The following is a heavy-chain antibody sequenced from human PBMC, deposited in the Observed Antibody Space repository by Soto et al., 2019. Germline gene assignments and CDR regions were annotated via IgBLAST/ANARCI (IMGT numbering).Heavy chain of an antibody. Sequence: QVQLKESGPGLVKPSETLSLTCAVSGVPISTYYWSWIRQPPGKGLEWIGYNYHSGTTNYNPSLKSRVTITVYPSKNQVSPPLTSGTPADTAIYYCVREAYIGYGHAIDYWGQGTLVTVSS. CDR3: VREAYIGYGHAIDY. CDR1: GVPISTYY. J-gene: IGHJ4*02. V-gene: IGHV4-59*12. D-gene: IGHD5-12*01. CDR2: NYHSGTT.